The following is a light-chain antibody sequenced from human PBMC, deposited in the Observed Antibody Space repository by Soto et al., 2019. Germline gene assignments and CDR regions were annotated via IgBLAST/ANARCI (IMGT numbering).Light chain of an antibody. CDR2: RAS. CDR1: QSVTSGY. V-gene: IGKV3-20*01. J-gene: IGKJ2*01. Sequence: EIVLTQSPGTLSLSPGERATLSCRASQSVTSGYLGWYQQKPGQPPRLLIYRASSRATGISDRFSGSGSGTDFTLTISRLEPEYSAVYYCQQDATSAPMYTFGQGTKVEIK. CDR3: QQDATSAPMYT.